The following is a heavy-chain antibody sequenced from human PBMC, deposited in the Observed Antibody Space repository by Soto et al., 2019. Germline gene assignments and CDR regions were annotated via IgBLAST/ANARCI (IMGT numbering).Heavy chain of an antibody. V-gene: IGHV3-9*01. Sequence: EVQLVESGGGLVQPGRSLRLSCAASGFTFDDYAMHWVRQAPGKGLEWVSGISWNSGSIGYADSVKGRFTISRDNAKNSLYLQRNSLRAEDTALYYCAKGGGYCSGGSCRPYSFDYWGQGTLVTVSS. D-gene: IGHD2-15*01. J-gene: IGHJ4*02. CDR2: ISWNSGSI. CDR3: AKGGGYCSGGSCRPYSFDY. CDR1: GFTFDDYA.